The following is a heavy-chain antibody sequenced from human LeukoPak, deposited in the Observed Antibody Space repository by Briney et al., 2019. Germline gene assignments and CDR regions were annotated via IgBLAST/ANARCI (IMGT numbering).Heavy chain of an antibody. J-gene: IGHJ3*02. D-gene: IGHD6-25*01. CDR1: GFTFSSYW. CDR3: ARRSAAKDAFDI. Sequence: GGSLRLSCAASGFTFSSYWMRWVRQAPGKGLEWVANINQDGGQKNYMDSVKGRFTVSRDNAGNSLFLQMNSLRVEDTAVYYCARRSAAKDAFDIWGQGTKVTVSS. V-gene: IGHV3-7*01. CDR2: INQDGGQK.